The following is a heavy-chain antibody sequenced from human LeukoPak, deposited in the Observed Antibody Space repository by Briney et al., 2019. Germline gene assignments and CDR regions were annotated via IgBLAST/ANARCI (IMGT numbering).Heavy chain of an antibody. CDR1: GYTFTSYV. CDR2: MNPNSGNT. Sequence: RASVKVSCKASGYTFTSYVISWVRQATGQGLEWMGWMNPNSGNTGYAQKFQGRVTMTRNTSISTAYMELSSLRSEDTAVYYCARGSALGIVVVPAAHGWGQGTLVTVSS. D-gene: IGHD2-2*03. J-gene: IGHJ4*02. CDR3: ARGSALGIVVVPAAHG. V-gene: IGHV1-8*01.